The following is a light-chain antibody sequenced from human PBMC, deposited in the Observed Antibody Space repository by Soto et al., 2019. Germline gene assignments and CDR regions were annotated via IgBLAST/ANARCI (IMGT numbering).Light chain of an antibody. CDR1: QTISND. V-gene: IGKV3-15*01. J-gene: IGKJ4*01. CDR2: GAS. CDR3: QQNNKWPPVT. Sequence: EVVMTQSPATVSVSPGEGVTLSCRASQTISNDLAWYQQKPGQAPRLLIYGASTRATGVPARFSGGGSGTEFSLPISRLQSEEFAFYYCQQNNKWPPVTFGGGTKVEIK.